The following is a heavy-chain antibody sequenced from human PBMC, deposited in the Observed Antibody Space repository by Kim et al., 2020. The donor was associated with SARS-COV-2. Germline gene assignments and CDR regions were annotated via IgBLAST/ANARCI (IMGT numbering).Heavy chain of an antibody. CDR3: ARARTAMVRGVIITGYYGMDV. V-gene: IGHV4-59*13. CDR2: IYYSGST. D-gene: IGHD3-10*01. J-gene: IGHJ6*02. CDR1: GGSISSYY. Sequence: SETLSLTCTVSGGSISSYYWSWIRQPPGKGLEWIGYIYYSGSTNYNPSLKSRVTISVDTSKNQFSLKLSSVTAADTAVYYCARARTAMVRGVIITGYYGMDVWGQGTTVTVSS.